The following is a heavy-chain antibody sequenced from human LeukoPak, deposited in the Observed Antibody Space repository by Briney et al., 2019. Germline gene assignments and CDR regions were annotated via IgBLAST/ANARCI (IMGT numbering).Heavy chain of an antibody. J-gene: IGHJ1*01. CDR1: GYSISSGYY. CDR2: IHHSGST. CDR3: AITVGVRFFQH. Sequence: PSETLSLTCTVSGYSISSGYYWGWIRQPPGKGLEWIGSIHHSGSTYYNPSLKSRVTISVDTSKNQFSLKLNSVTAADTAVYYCAITVGVRFFQHWGQGTLVTVSS. V-gene: IGHV4-38-2*02. D-gene: IGHD2-15*01.